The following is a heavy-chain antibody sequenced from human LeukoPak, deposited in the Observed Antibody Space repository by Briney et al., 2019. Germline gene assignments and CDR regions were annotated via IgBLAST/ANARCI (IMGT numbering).Heavy chain of an antibody. D-gene: IGHD7-27*01. J-gene: IGHJ6*03. V-gene: IGHV1-2*06. CDR2: INPNSGGT. CDR1: GYTFTGYY. Sequence: ASVKVSCKASGYTFTGYYMHWVRQAPGQGLEWMGRINPNSGGTNYAQKFQGRVTMTRDTPISTAYMELSRLRSDDTAVYYCARDWGLGWGALTGGKSDYYYMDVWGKGTTVTVSS. CDR3: ARDWGLGWGALTGGKSDYYYMDV.